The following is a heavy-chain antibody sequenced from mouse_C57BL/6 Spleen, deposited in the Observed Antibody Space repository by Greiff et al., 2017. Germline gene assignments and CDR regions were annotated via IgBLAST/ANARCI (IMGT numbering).Heavy chain of an antibody. Sequence: VQLQQPGTELVKPGASVKLSCKASGYTFTSYWMHWVKQRPGQGLEWLGNINPSNGGTNYNEKINSKATLTVDKYSSTAYIQLSSLTSEDSAVYYCLCGSYVGYAMDYWGQGTSVTVSS. CDR1: GYTFTSYW. D-gene: IGHD1-1*02. CDR2: INPSNGGT. V-gene: IGHV1-53*01. J-gene: IGHJ4*01. CDR3: LCGSYVGYAMDY.